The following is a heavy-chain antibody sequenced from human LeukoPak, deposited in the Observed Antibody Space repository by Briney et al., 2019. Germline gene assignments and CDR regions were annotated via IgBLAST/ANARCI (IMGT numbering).Heavy chain of an antibody. D-gene: IGHD3-10*01. V-gene: IGHV3-48*03. Sequence: AGGSLRLSCAASGFTFSSYEMNWVREAPGKGLEWVSYISSSGSTIYYADSVKGRFTISRDNAKNSLYLQMNSLRAEDTALYHCARGPTHYYGSGSYLVAFDIWGQGTMVTVSS. J-gene: IGHJ3*02. CDR3: ARGPTHYYGSGSYLVAFDI. CDR2: ISSSGSTI. CDR1: GFTFSSYE.